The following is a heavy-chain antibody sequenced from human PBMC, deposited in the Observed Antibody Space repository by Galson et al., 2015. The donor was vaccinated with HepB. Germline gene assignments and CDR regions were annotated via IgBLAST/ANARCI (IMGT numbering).Heavy chain of an antibody. V-gene: IGHV3-66*01. CDR3: ARDTAVAGGGRAFDI. CDR1: GFTVSSNY. Sequence: SLRLSCAASGFTVSSNYMSWVRQAPGKGLEWVSVIYSGGSTYYADSVKGRFTISRDNSKNTPYLQMNSLRADDTAVYYCARDTAVAGGGRAFDIWGQGTMVTVSS. J-gene: IGHJ3*02. D-gene: IGHD2-8*02. CDR2: IYSGGST.